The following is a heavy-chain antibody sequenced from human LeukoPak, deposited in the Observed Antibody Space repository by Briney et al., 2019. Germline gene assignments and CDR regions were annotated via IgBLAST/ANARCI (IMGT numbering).Heavy chain of an antibody. J-gene: IGHJ3*02. CDR1: GYTLTELS. V-gene: IGHV1-24*01. Sequence: ASVKVSCKVSGYTLTELSMHRVRQAPGKGLEWMGGFDPEDGETIYAQKFQGRVTMTEDTSTDTAYMELSSLRSEDTAVYYCATVGDYVWGSYRGPGGAFDIWGQGTMVTVSS. D-gene: IGHD3-16*02. CDR2: FDPEDGET. CDR3: ATVGDYVWGSYRGPGGAFDI.